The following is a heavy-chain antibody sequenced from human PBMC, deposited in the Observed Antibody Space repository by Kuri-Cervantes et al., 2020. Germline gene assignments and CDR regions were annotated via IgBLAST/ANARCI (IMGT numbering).Heavy chain of an antibody. CDR1: GFTFSSYA. J-gene: IGHJ3*02. Sequence: GGSLRLSCAASGFTFSSYAMSWVRQAPGKGLGWVPAISGSGASTYYADSVKGRFTISRDNSKNTLSLQMNSLRAEDTAVYYCAKGAKYNWKVDAFDIWGQGTMVTVSS. V-gene: IGHV3-23*01. CDR2: ISGSGAST. D-gene: IGHD1-20*01. CDR3: AKGAKYNWKVDAFDI.